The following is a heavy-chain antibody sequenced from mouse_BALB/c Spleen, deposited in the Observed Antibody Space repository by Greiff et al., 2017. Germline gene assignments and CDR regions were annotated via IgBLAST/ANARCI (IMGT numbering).Heavy chain of an antibody. CDR3: ARSTMITSYAMDY. V-gene: IGHV2-9*02. CDR2: IWAGGST. Sequence: VKLMESGPGLVAPSQSLSITCTVSGFSLTSYGVHWVRQPPGKGLEWLGVIWAGGSTNYNSALMSRLSISKDNSKSQVFLKMNSLQTDDTAMYYCARSTMITSYAMDYWGQGTSVTVSS. D-gene: IGHD2-4*01. J-gene: IGHJ4*01. CDR1: GFSLTSYG.